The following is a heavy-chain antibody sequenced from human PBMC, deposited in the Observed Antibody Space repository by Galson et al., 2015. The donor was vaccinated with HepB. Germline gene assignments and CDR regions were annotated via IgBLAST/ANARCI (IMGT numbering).Heavy chain of an antibody. D-gene: IGHD3-10*01. V-gene: IGHV3-48*02. CDR1: GFTFSSYS. CDR3: ARDSASGGRPYYFDY. CDR2: ISSSSSTI. Sequence: GSLRLSCAASGFTFSSYSMNWVRQAPGKGLEWVSYISSSSSTIYYADSVKGRFTISRDNAKNSLYLQMNSLRDEDTAVYYCARDSASGGRPYYFDYWGQGTLVTVSS. J-gene: IGHJ4*02.